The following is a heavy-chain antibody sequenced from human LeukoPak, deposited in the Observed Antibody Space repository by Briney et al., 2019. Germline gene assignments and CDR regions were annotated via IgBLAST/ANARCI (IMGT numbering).Heavy chain of an antibody. Sequence: GGSRRLSCAASGFTFSSYSMNWVRQAPGKGPEWVSSISSSSSYIYYADSVKGRFTISRDNAKNSLYLQMNSLRSEDTAVYYCAREIAVAGTPNWFDPWGQGTLVTVSS. CDR2: ISSSSSYI. J-gene: IGHJ5*02. CDR3: AREIAVAGTPNWFDP. D-gene: IGHD6-19*01. CDR1: GFTFSSYS. V-gene: IGHV3-21*01.